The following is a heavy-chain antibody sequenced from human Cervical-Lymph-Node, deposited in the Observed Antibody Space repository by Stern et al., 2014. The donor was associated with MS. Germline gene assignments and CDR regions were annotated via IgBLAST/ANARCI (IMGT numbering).Heavy chain of an antibody. Sequence: VQLVQSGAGVKKPGSSVKVSCKASGVTFSNSSITWVRQAPGQGLEWMGGIIPLFGTTHYAQMFQGRVTITADESTITSYMELSSLRSEDTAVYYCARGGLYYYYSGMDVWGQGTTVTVSS. CDR3: ARGGLYYYYSGMDV. CDR2: IIPLFGTT. J-gene: IGHJ6*02. CDR1: GVTFSNSS. V-gene: IGHV1-69*01.